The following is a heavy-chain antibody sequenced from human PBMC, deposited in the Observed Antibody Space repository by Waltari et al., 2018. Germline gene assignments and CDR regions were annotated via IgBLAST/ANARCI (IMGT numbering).Heavy chain of an antibody. CDR1: GYNFIIYG. D-gene: IGHD6-19*01. V-gene: IGHV1-18*01. J-gene: IGHJ5*01. CDR3: ARLPGYSSGWYDS. CDR2: SSPSNGTT. Sequence: QVQLVQSGPEVKKPGASVKVSCKASGYNFIIYGIDWVRQAPGQGLGWMGGGRTAAEKGREWMGGSSPSNGTTHYEQKFQGRVAITPAASTTTAYMELTRLGPDDTAVYFCARLPGYSSGWYDSWGQGTLVSVS.